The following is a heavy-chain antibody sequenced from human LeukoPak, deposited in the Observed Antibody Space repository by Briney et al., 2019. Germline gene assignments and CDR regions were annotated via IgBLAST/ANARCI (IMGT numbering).Heavy chain of an antibody. J-gene: IGHJ2*01. CDR2: IYNSGTT. V-gene: IGHV4-59*08. CDR3: ARLIGAVGFFDL. D-gene: IGHD1-26*01. CDR1: GASISAYY. Sequence: SETLSLTCTVSGASISAYYWSWIRQPPGKGLEWIGDIYNSGTTNYNPSLKSRVTISLDTSNNQFSLRLSSVTAADSAAYYCARLIGAVGFFDLWGRGTLVTVSS.